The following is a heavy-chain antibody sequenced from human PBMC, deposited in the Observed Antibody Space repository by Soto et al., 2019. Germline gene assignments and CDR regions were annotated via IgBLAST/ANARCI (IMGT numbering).Heavy chain of an antibody. CDR2: IIPIFGTA. V-gene: IGHV1-69*01. Sequence: QVQLVQSGAEVKKPGSSVKVSCKASGGTFSSYAISWVRQAPGQGLEWMGGIIPIFGTANYAQKFQGRVTITADESTSTAYMELSSLRSEDTAVYYCASSKYYYGSGHELTSWWFDPWGQGTLVTVSS. D-gene: IGHD3-10*01. J-gene: IGHJ5*02. CDR3: ASSKYYYGSGHELTSWWFDP. CDR1: GGTFSSYA.